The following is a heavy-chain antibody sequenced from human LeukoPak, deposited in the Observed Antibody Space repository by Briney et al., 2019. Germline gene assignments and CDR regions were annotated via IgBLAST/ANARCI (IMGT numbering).Heavy chain of an antibody. V-gene: IGHV4-34*01. CDR1: GGSFSGYY. J-gene: IGHJ4*02. D-gene: IGHD5-18*01. CDR3: ARSRGYSYGPNFDFDY. CDR2: INHRGST. Sequence: SETLSLTCAVYGGSFSGYYWTWIRQPPGKGLEWIGEINHRGSTTYNPSLKSRVTISVDTSKNQFSLEMTSVTAADTAVYYCARSRGYSYGPNFDFDYWGQGTLVTASS.